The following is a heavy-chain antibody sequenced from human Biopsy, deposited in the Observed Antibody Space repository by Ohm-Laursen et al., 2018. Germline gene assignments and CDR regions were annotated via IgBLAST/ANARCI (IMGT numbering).Heavy chain of an antibody. Sequence: SDTLSLTWGVYGKTFSDYYWSWIRQPPGKGLEWIGQINQSGRTNYDPSLKSRVNISADKSSNQFSLKLTSVTSADTAVYFCGNEVHGRDYWGLGALVTVSS. CDR3: GNEVHGRDY. CDR2: INQSGRT. D-gene: IGHD2-15*01. V-gene: IGHV4-34*08. J-gene: IGHJ4*02. CDR1: GKTFSDYY.